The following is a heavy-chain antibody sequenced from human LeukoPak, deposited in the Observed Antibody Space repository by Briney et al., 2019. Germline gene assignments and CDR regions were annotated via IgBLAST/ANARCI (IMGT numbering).Heavy chain of an antibody. CDR3: ARGRVSVTGAIDAFHI. CDR1: GFTFSSYA. D-gene: IGHD7-27*01. V-gene: IGHV3-21*01. CDR2: ISSGSSEI. J-gene: IGHJ3*02. Sequence: GGSLRLSCAASGFTFSSYAMSWVRQAPGKGLEWVSSISSGSSEIYYADSVKGRLTISRDNTKNSLYLQMNSLRAEDTAVYYCARGRVSVTGAIDAFHIWGQGTMVTVSS.